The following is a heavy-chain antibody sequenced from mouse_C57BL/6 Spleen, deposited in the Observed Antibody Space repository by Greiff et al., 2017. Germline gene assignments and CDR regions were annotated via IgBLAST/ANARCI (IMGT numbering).Heavy chain of an antibody. D-gene: IGHD2-4*01. CDR1: GYTFTSYW. J-gene: IGHJ3*01. Sequence: VQGVESGAELAKPGASVKLSCKASGYTFTSYWMHWVKQRPGQGLEWIGYINPSSGYTKYNQKFKDKATLTADKSSSTAYMQLSSLTYEDSAVYYCATYYDYDEGWFAYWGQGTLVTVSA. CDR2: INPSSGYT. V-gene: IGHV1-7*01. CDR3: ATYYDYDEGWFAY.